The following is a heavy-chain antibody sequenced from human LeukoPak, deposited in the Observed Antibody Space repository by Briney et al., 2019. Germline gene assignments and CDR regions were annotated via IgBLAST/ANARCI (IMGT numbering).Heavy chain of an antibody. CDR2: ISGSGGST. V-gene: IGHV3-23*01. D-gene: IGHD4-23*01. CDR3: AKDRYYGGNSGGPFDY. J-gene: IGHJ4*02. CDR1: GFTFSSYA. Sequence: GGSLRLSCAASGFTFSSYAMSWVRQAPGKGPEWVSAISGSGGSTYYADSVKGRFTISRDNSKNTLYLQMNSLRAEDTAVYYCAKDRYYGGNSGGPFDYWGQGTLVTVSS.